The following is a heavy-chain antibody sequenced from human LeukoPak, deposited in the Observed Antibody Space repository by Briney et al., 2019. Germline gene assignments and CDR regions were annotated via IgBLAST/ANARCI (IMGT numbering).Heavy chain of an antibody. CDR2: TYYRSRWYN. V-gene: IGHV6-1*01. Sequence: SQTLSLTCAISGDSVSTNSAAWSWVRQSPSRGLEWLGRTYYRSRWYNDYAVSVKSRITIKSDTSKNQFSLQLNSVTPEDTAVYYCARDRDLGNYYDGMVVWGQGTTVTVSS. CDR1: GDSVSTNSAA. D-gene: IGHD7-27*01. CDR3: ARDRDLGNYYDGMVV. J-gene: IGHJ6*02.